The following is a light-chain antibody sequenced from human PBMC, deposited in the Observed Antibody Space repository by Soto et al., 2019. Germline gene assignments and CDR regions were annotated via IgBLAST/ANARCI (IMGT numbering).Light chain of an antibody. Sequence: DIVMTQSPDSLAVSLGERATINCKSSQSILYSSNNKNYLAWYQQKPGQPPKLLIYWASTRESVVPDRFSGSGSGTDFTLTISCLQAEDVAVYYCQQYYSTPWTFGQGTKVEIK. V-gene: IGKV4-1*01. CDR2: WAS. CDR1: QSILYSSNNKNY. J-gene: IGKJ1*01. CDR3: QQYYSTPWT.